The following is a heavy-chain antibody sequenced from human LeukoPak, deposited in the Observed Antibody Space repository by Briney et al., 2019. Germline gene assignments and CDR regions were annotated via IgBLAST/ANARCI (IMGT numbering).Heavy chain of an antibody. CDR2: INLSGGST. CDR3: ARDYVDDIPMIKDY. CDR1: GYTFTSYH. Sequence: ASVKVSCKASGYTFTSYHMHWVRQAPGQGLEWMGRINLSGGSTTYAQKFQGRVTMTRDTSTSTVYMELSSLRSEDTAVYYCARDYVDDIPMIKDYWGQGTLVTVSS. D-gene: IGHD2-8*01. J-gene: IGHJ4*02. V-gene: IGHV1-46*01.